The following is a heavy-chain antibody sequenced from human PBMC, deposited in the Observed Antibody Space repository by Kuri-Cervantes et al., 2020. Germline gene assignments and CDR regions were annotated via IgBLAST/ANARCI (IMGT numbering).Heavy chain of an antibody. J-gene: IGHJ4*02. Sequence: SETLSLTCTVSGGSVSSGGYYWSWIRQPPGKGLEWIGYIYYSGSTYYNPSLKSRVTISVDTSKNQFSLKLSSVTAADTAVYYCARDRDYRFDYWGQGTLVTVSS. CDR1: GGSVSSGGYY. V-gene: IGHV4-30-4*08. CDR2: IYYSGST. CDR3: ARDRDYRFDY. D-gene: IGHD4-11*01.